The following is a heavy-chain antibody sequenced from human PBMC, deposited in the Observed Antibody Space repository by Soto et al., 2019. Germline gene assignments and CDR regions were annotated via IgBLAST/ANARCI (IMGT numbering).Heavy chain of an antibody. CDR1: GGSVGTGSYD. V-gene: IGHV4-61*01. J-gene: IGHJ6*02. CDR3: ARDGHGMDV. Sequence: SETLSLTCTVSGGSVGTGSYDWSWIRQPPGKGLEWIGKIFFTGSAHYNPSLRNRVTMSVDTSKDQFSLTLTSVTAADTAVYYCARDGHGMDVWGQGTTVTVS. CDR2: IFFTGSA.